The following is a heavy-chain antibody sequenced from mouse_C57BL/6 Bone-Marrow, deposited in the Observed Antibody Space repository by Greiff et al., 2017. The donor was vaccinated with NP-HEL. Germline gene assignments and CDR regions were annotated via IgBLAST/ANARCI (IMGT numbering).Heavy chain of an antibody. CDR1: GFNIKDYY. V-gene: IGHV14-2*01. D-gene: IGHD1-1*01. CDR3: ARWGITTVVAHYFDY. J-gene: IGHJ2*01. CDR2: IDPEDGET. Sequence: VQLQQSGAELVKPGASVKLSCTASGFNIKDYYMHWVKQRPEQGLEWIGRIDPEDGETKYAPKFQGKATITADTSSNTAYLQISSLTSEDTAVYYCARWGITTVVAHYFDYWGQGPTLTVSS.